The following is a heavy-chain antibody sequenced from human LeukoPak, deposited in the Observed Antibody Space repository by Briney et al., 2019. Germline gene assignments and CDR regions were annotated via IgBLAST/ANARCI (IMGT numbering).Heavy chain of an antibody. CDR3: AGDTYYYDSGGYEGP. Sequence: SETLSLTCAVYGGSFSGYYWSWIRQPPGKGLEWIGYIHYSGSTNYTPSLKSRVTISVDTSKNQFSLKLSSVTAADTAVYYCAGDTYYYDSGGYEGPWGQGTLVTVSS. CDR1: GGSFSGYY. V-gene: IGHV4-59*01. J-gene: IGHJ5*02. D-gene: IGHD3-22*01. CDR2: IHYSGST.